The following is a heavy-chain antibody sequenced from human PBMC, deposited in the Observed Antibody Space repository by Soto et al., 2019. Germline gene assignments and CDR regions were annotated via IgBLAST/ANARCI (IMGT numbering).Heavy chain of an antibody. CDR2: ISSGGGNT. Sequence: EVQLLESGGGLVQPGGSLRLSCAASGFTFSNNAMTWVRQAPGKGLEWVSAISSGGGNTYYADSVKGRFTISRDNSKNTLYLQMNSLRPEDTAVYYCARGGGGYYYYGMDVWGQGTTVTVSS. CDR3: ARGGGGYYYYGMDV. J-gene: IGHJ6*02. CDR1: GFTFSNNA. D-gene: IGHD2-15*01. V-gene: IGHV3-23*01.